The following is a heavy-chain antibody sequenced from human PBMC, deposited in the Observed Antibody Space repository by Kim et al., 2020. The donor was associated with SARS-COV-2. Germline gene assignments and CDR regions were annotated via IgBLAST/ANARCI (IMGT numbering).Heavy chain of an antibody. CDR1: GYTFTSYY. V-gene: IGHV1-46*01. CDR3: ARDLGFLEWLFGLKSSNWLDP. Sequence: ASVKVSCKASGYTFTSYYMHWVRQAPGQGLEWMGIINPSGGSTSYAQKFQGRVTMTRDTSTSTVYMELSSLRSEDTAVYYCARDLGFLEWLFGLKSSNWLDPWGQGTLVTVSS. J-gene: IGHJ5*02. D-gene: IGHD3-3*01. CDR2: INPSGGST.